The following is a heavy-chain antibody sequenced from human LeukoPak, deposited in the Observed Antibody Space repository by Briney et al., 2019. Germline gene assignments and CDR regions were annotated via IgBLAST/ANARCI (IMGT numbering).Heavy chain of an antibody. V-gene: IGHV3-23*01. J-gene: IGHJ4*02. D-gene: IGHD6-19*01. Sequence: TGGSLRLSCAVSGFTITNYGMSWVRQAPGKGLEWVSAIDISGDTEYYADSVKGRFITSRDNSRNTLYLQINSLRGEDTALYYCAQGYSSGWYPNWGQGTLVTVSS. CDR3: AQGYSSGWYPN. CDR2: IDISGDTE. CDR1: GFTITNYG.